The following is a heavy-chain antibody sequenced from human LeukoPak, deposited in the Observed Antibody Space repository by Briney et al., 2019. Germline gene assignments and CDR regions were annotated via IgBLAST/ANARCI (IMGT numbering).Heavy chain of an antibody. CDR1: GGTFSTYA. J-gene: IGHJ5*02. Sequence: SVKVSCKASGGTFSTYAISWVRQAPGQGLEWMGGIISLFRTANYAQKFQGRVTITADESTTTVHMELSSQRSEDTAIYYCAKQLRVSGTLVEFDLWGQGTLVTVSS. CDR3: AKQLRVSGTLVEFDL. CDR2: IISLFRTA. V-gene: IGHV1-69*13. D-gene: IGHD6-19*01.